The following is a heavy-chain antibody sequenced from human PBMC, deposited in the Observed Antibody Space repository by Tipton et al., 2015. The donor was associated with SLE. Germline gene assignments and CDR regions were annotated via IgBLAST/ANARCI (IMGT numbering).Heavy chain of an antibody. D-gene: IGHD6-13*01. V-gene: IGHV1-69*05. J-gene: IGHJ4*02. CDR2: IIPIFGTA. CDR1: GGTFSSYA. Sequence: QSGPEVKKPGSSVKVSCKASGGTFSSYAISWVRQAPGQGLEWMGGIIPIFGTANCAQKFQGRVTITTDESTSTAYMELSSLRSEDTAVYYCARGVGKQQLVGWGFDYWGQGTLVTVSS. CDR3: ARGVGKQQLVGWGFDY.